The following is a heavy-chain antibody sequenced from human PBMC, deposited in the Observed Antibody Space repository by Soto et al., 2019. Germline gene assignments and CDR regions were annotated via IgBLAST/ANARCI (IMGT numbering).Heavy chain of an antibody. CDR1: GFTFSSYG. Sequence: QVQLVESGGGVVQPGRSLRLSCAASGFTFSSYGMHWVRQAPGKGLEWVAVISYDGSNKYYADSVKGRFTISRDNSKNTLYLQMNSLRAEDTAVYYCAKGDQWLRFGFDYWGQGTLVTVSS. CDR3: AKGDQWLRFGFDY. CDR2: ISYDGSNK. V-gene: IGHV3-30*18. D-gene: IGHD5-12*01. J-gene: IGHJ4*02.